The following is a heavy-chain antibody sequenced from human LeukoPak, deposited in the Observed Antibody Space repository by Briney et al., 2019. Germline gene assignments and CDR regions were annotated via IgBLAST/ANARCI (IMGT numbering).Heavy chain of an antibody. CDR2: VYSSGNT. J-gene: IGHJ3*02. V-gene: IGHV4-59*08. CDR1: GVPIDNYY. Sequence: SETLSLTCTVSGVPIDNYYWTWIRQPPGKRLEWIGYVYSSGNTNYTPSLKSRLTMSVDSSKNQFSLKLSSVTAADTALYYCTRQWGTRFDIWGQGTMVAVSS. CDR3: TRQWGTRFDI. D-gene: IGHD3-16*01.